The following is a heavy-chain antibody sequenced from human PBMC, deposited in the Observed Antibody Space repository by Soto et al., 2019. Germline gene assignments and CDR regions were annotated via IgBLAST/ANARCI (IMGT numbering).Heavy chain of an antibody. CDR1: GFTFSNYA. V-gene: IGHV3-23*01. CDR3: AKRGRGNSES. D-gene: IGHD2-21*02. J-gene: IGHJ5*02. Sequence: EVQLLESGGGLVQPGVSLRLSCAASGFTFSNYAMSWVRQAPGKGLEWVSAISGSGRSTYYADSVKGRFTISRDNSKNTLYMQMNSLRAEDTAVYYCAKRGRGNSESWGQGTLVTVSS. CDR2: ISGSGRST.